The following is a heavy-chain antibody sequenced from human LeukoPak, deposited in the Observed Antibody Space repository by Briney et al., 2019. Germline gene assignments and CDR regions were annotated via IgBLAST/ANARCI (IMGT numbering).Heavy chain of an antibody. Sequence: GGSLRLSCAASGFTFSCYWMTWVRQAPGKGLEWVANIKEDGSEKYYVDSVKGRFTISRDNAKNSLFLQMNSLRGEDTAVFYCARGLLSNIYWGQGTLVTVSS. D-gene: IGHD2-15*01. CDR2: IKEDGSEK. V-gene: IGHV3-7*01. J-gene: IGHJ4*02. CDR3: ARGLLSNIY. CDR1: GFTFSCYW.